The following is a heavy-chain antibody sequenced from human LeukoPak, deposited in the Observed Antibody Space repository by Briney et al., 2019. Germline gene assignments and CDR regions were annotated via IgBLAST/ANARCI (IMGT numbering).Heavy chain of an antibody. D-gene: IGHD6-19*01. J-gene: IGHJ4*02. Sequence: GGSLRLSCAASGFTFSSYAMSWVRQAPGKGLEWVSAISDSGSSTYYADSVKGRFTISRDNSKNTLHLQMNSLRAEDTAVYYCAKDRGWYVFDYWGQGTLVTVSS. CDR1: GFTFSSYA. CDR2: ISDSGSST. V-gene: IGHV3-23*01. CDR3: AKDRGWYVFDY.